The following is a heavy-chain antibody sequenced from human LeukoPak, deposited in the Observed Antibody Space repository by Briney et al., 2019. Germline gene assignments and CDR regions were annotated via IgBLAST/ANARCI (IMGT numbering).Heavy chain of an antibody. D-gene: IGHD3-22*01. CDR1: GYSFTNYG. J-gene: IGHJ4*02. CDR2: ISAYSGYT. Sequence: ASVKVSCKASGYSFTNYGISWVRQAPGQGLEWMGWISAYSGYTHFAQKFQGRVTMTTDTSTSTAYMELRSLRSDDTAVYYCARGFPPRRNYDSSGYYSYYIDHWGQGTLVTVSS. V-gene: IGHV1-18*01. CDR3: ARGFPPRRNYDSSGYYSYYIDH.